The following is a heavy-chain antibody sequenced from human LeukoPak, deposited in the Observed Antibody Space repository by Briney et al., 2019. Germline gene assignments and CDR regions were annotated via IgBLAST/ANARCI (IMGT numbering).Heavy chain of an antibody. Sequence: VASVKVSCKASGYTFTGYYIHWVRQAPGQGLEWMGWINPNSGGAKYAQKFQGRVTMTRDTSISTAYMELSRLRSDDTAVYYCARQDIVVLPVGIMDGAFDIWGQGTMVTVSS. CDR2: INPNSGGA. D-gene: IGHD2-2*02. CDR3: ARQDIVVLPVGIMDGAFDI. CDR1: GYTFTGYY. V-gene: IGHV1-2*02. J-gene: IGHJ3*02.